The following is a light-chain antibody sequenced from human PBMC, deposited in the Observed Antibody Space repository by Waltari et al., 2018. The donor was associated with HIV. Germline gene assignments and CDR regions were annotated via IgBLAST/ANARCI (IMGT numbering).Light chain of an antibody. Sequence: QSFLTQPPSASGTPGQTVTISCSGSSSNIKHDNVYWYQQLPGMTPKLLIYKNFLRPSGVPDRFAASKSGTSASLTISGLRSADEADYYCVGWDSSLSAYVFGAGTKVAVL. V-gene: IGLV1-47*01. J-gene: IGLJ1*01. CDR3: VGWDSSLSAYV. CDR2: KNF. CDR1: SSNIKHDN.